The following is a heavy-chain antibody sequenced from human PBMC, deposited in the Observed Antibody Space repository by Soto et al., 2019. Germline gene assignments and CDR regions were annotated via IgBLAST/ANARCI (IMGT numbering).Heavy chain of an antibody. J-gene: IGHJ4*02. CDR3: ARVNIVVFPAATGLGKYFHY. D-gene: IGHD2-2*01. CDR2: IYYSGST. CDR1: GGSISSGGYY. V-gene: IGHV4-31*03. Sequence: SKTLSLTCTVSGGSISSGGYYWSWIRQHPGKGLEWIGYIYYSGSTYYNPSLKSRVTISVDTSKNQFSLKLSSVTAADTAVYYCARVNIVVFPAATGLGKYFHYWGQGILVTVST.